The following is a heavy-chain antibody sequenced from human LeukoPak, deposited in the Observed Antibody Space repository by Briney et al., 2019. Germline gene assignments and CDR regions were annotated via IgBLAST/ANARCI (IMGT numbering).Heavy chain of an antibody. CDR3: ARGEARQDRAFSDF. CDR2: INHSGST. CDR1: GGSFSGYY. J-gene: IGHJ4*02. Sequence: SETLSLTCAVYGGSFSGYYWSWIRQPPWKGLEWIGEINHSGSTNYNPSLKSRVTISVDTSKNQFSLKLSSVTAADAAVYYCARGEARQDRAFSDFWGQGNLVTVSS. V-gene: IGHV4-34*01. D-gene: IGHD3-3*01.